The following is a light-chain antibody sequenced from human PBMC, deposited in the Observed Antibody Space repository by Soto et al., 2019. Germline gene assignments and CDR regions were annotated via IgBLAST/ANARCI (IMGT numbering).Light chain of an antibody. J-gene: IGKJ4*01. V-gene: IGKV1-27*01. CDR3: QKYHIAPIT. CDR1: QGIAPY. CDR2: ATS. Sequence: DVQMTQSPSSLSAFVGDRVTITCRASQGIAPYLAWFQQKPGKVPKLLIYATSTLQSGFPSRFSGSGSWTDFTLTINSLKTEDVGTYSCQKYHIAPITFGGGTKVAIK.